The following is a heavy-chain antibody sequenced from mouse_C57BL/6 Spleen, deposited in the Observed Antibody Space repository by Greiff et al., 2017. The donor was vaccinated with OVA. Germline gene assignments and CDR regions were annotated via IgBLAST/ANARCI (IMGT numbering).Heavy chain of an antibody. Sequence: QVQLQQPGAELVRPGSSVKLSCKASGYTFTSYWMDWVKQRPGQGLEWIGNIYPSDSETNYNEKFKDKATLTVDKSSSTAYMQLSSLTSEDSAFYICARSVYYTTRNYFDYWGQGTTLTVSS. CDR2: IYPSDSET. CDR3: ARSVYYTTRNYFDY. J-gene: IGHJ2*01. D-gene: IGHD2-1*01. V-gene: IGHV1-61*01. CDR1: GYTFTSYW.